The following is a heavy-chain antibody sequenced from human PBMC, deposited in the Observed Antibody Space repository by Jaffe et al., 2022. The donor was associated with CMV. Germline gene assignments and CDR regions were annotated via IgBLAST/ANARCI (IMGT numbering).Heavy chain of an antibody. CDR3: ATNYGGLDYYYYYMDV. J-gene: IGHJ6*03. CDR2: INHSGST. CDR1: GGSFSGYY. Sequence: QVQLQQWGAGLLKPSETLSLTCAVYGGSFSGYYWSWIRQPPGKGLEWIGEINHSGSTNYNPSLKSRVTISVDTSKNQFSLKLSSVTAADTAVYYCATNYGGLDYYYYYMDVWGKGTTVTVSS. V-gene: IGHV4-34*01. D-gene: IGHD4-17*01.